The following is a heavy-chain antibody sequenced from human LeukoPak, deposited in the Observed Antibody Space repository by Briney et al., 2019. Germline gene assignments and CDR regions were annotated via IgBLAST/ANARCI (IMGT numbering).Heavy chain of an antibody. CDR2: ISYDGSNK. CDR3: ARDRYYDSSGYYSEKDY. V-gene: IGHV3-30-3*01. CDR1: GFTFSSYA. Sequence: GRSLRLSCAASGFTFSSYAMHWVRQAPGKGLEWVAVISYDGSNKYYADSVKGRFTISRDNSKNTLYLQMNSLRAEDTAVYYRARDRYYDSSGYYSEKDYWGQGTLVTVSS. J-gene: IGHJ4*02. D-gene: IGHD3-22*01.